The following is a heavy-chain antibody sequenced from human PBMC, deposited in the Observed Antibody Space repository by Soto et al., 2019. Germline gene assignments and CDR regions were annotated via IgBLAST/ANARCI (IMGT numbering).Heavy chain of an antibody. CDR3: ARHEGYKIDY. D-gene: IGHD5-18*01. J-gene: IGHJ4*02. CDR1: GGSISSYY. V-gene: IGHV4-59*08. CDR2: IYDSGST. Sequence: QVQLQESGPGLVKPSETLSLTCTVSGGSISSYYWSWIRQPPGKGLEWIGYIYDSGSTNYNPSLRRRVTISVDTSKNQFSLRLSSVTAADTAVYYCARHEGYKIDYWGQGTLVTVSS.